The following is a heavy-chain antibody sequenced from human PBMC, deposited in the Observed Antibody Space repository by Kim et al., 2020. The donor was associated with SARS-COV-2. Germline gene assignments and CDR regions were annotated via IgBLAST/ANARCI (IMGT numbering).Heavy chain of an antibody. CDR1: GFIFNTYG. J-gene: IGHJ4*02. CDR3: AKEGPAAGDFDH. D-gene: IGHD6-13*01. Sequence: GGSLRLSCAASGFIFNTYGMHWVRQAPGKGLEWVAFISFNGRNKNYADSVKGRFTISRDNSKNTLSLQMNSLRPDDTAVYYCAKEGPAAGDFDHWGPGTLIAVSS. V-gene: IGHV3-30*18. CDR2: ISFNGRNK.